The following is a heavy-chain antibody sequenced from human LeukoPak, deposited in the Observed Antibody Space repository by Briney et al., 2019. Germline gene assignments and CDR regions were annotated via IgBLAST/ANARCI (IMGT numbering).Heavy chain of an antibody. CDR1: GFTFSSYW. V-gene: IGHV3-74*01. J-gene: IGHJ4*02. CDR3: ARGLAY. Sequence: GGSLRLSCAASGFTFSSYWIHWVRQAPEKGLVWVSRTNSDGSSTSYADSVKGRFTISRDNAKNTLYLQMNSLRADDTAVYYCARGLAYRGQGTLVTVSS. CDR2: TNSDGSST.